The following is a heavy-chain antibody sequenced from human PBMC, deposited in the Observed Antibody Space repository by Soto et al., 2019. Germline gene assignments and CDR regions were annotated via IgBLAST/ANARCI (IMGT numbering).Heavy chain of an antibody. CDR2: ISGSGGST. D-gene: IGHD4-17*01. CDR1: WFTVSSNY. J-gene: IGHJ4*02. V-gene: IGHV3-23*01. CDR3: AKDPYSGDYLLYYFDY. Sequence: PGGSLRLSCAASWFTVSSNYMSWVRQAPGKGLEWVSAISGSGGSTYYADSVKGRFTISRDNSKNTLYLQMNSLRAEDTAVYYCAKDPYSGDYLLYYFDYWGQGTLVTVS.